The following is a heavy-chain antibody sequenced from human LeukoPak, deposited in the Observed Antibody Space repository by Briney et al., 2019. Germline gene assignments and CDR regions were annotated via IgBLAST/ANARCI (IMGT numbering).Heavy chain of an antibody. Sequence: PGRSLRLSCAASGFTFSSYGMHWVRQAPGKGLDWVTVISYDGSYKYYAESVKGRLTISRDNSKKTLYLQMNSLRAEDTAVYYCAKDHGSGSYHDPNWFDPWGQGTLVTVSS. D-gene: IGHD3-10*01. CDR1: GFTFSSYG. CDR2: ISYDGSYK. CDR3: AKDHGSGSYHDPNWFDP. V-gene: IGHV3-30*18. J-gene: IGHJ5*02.